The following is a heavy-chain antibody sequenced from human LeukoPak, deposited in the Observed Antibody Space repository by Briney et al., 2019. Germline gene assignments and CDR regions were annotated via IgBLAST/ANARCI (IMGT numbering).Heavy chain of an antibody. CDR1: GFTVSSNY. V-gene: IGHV3-53*01. J-gene: IGHJ4*02. CDR2: FYSGGST. CDR3: ARGDGYNFWDY. Sequence: GGSLRLSCAASGFTVSSNYMSWVRQAPGKGLEWVSVFYSGGSTYYADSVKGRFTISRDNSKNTVYLQMNSLRAEDTAVHYCARGDGYNFWDYWGQGTLVTVSS. D-gene: IGHD5-24*01.